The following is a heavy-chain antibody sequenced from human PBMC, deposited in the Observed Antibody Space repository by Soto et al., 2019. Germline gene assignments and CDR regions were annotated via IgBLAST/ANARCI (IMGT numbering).Heavy chain of an antibody. CDR2: IYNSGST. V-gene: IGHV4-59*02. Sequence: PSETLSLTCTVSGDPVSRYYWNWIRQPPGKGLEWIGYIYNSGSTNYNPSLKSRVTISVDTSKNQFSLTLTSVTAADTAVYYCARAPTYSYGSGTPYYFYAMDVWGQGTAVTVSS. CDR1: GDPVSRYY. D-gene: IGHD3-10*01. CDR3: ARAPTYSYGSGTPYYFYAMDV. J-gene: IGHJ6*02.